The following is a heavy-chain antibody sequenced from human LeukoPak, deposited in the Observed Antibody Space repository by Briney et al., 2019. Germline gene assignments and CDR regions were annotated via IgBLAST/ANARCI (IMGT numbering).Heavy chain of an antibody. D-gene: IGHD5-18*01. CDR2: ISYDGSNK. CDR3: AGGGTSTWIQLWFTPGAFDY. V-gene: IGHV3-30-3*01. Sequence: GGSLRLSCAASGFTFSSYAMHWVRQAPGKGLEWVAVISYDGSNKYYADSVKGRFTISRDNSKNTLYLQMNSLRAEDTAVYYCAGGGTSTWIQLWFTPGAFDYWGQGTLVTVSS. J-gene: IGHJ4*02. CDR1: GFTFSSYA.